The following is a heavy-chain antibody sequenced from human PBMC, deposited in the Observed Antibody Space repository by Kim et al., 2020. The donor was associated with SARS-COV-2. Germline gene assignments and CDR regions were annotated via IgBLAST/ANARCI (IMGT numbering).Heavy chain of an antibody. V-gene: IGHV1-69*13. D-gene: IGHD3-10*01. CDR3: ARAQYYYGSGSYYKSAFDY. CDR2: IIPIFGTA. CDR1: GGTFSSYA. Sequence: SVKVSCKASGGTFSSYAISWVRQAPGQGLEWMGGIIPIFGTANYAQKFQGRVTITADESTSTAYMELSSLRSEDTAVYYCARAQYYYGSGSYYKSAFDYWGQGTLVTVSS. J-gene: IGHJ4*02.